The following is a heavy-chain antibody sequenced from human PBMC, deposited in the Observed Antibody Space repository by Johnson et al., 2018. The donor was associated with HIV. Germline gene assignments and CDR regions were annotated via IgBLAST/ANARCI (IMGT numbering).Heavy chain of an antibody. CDR2: INWNGGSV. CDR3: AKGGTVTTDAFDI. J-gene: IGHJ3*02. CDR1: GFIFDDYG. Sequence: VQLVESGGGLVQPGGSLRLSCAGSGFIFDDYGMRWVRQPPGKGLEWVSGINWNGGSVGYADSVKGRFIISRDNANNSLYLQMNSLRTEDTALYYCAKGGTVTTDAFDIWGQGTMVTVSS. D-gene: IGHD4-17*01. V-gene: IGHV3-20*04.